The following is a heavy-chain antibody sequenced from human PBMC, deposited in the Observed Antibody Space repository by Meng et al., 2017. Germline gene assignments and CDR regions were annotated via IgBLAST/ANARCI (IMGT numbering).Heavy chain of an antibody. D-gene: IGHD3-9*01. J-gene: IGHJ3*02. V-gene: IGHV2-5*01. CDR1: GFSLSTSRVG. Sequence: SGSTLVKPTQTLTLTCTFSGFSLSTSRVGVGWIRQPPGKALEWLAPIYWNDDKRYSPSLKCRLTIPKDTSKNQVVLTMTNMDPVDTATYYCAHRPGNYDLLTGYTHAFDIWGRGTMVTVSS. CDR2: IYWNDDK. CDR3: AHRPGNYDLLTGYTHAFDI.